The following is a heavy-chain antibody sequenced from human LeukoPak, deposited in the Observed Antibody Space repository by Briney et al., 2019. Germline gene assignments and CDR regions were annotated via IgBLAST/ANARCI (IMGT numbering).Heavy chain of an antibody. J-gene: IGHJ4*02. CDR3: AKAGSAYYYDSSGYGFAY. V-gene: IGHV3-9*03. CDR2: ISWNSGSI. CDR1: GFTFDDYA. Sequence: GGSLRLSCAASGFTFDDYAMHWVRQAPGKGLEWVSGISWNSGSIGYADSVKGRFTISRDNAKNSLYLQMNSLRAEDMALYYCAKAGSAYYYDSSGYGFAYWGQGTLVTVSS. D-gene: IGHD3-22*01.